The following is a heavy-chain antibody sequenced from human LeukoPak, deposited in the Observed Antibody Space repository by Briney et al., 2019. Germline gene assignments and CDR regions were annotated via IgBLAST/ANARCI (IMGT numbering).Heavy chain of an antibody. V-gene: IGHV3-30*18. CDR3: AKDLWKYQLRTLDY. D-gene: IGHD2-2*01. CDR2: ISYDGSNK. CDR1: GFTLSIYC. Sequence: PGRSLRLSCAAPGFTLSIYCMHWVRQAPGKGLGWVAVISYDGSNKYYADSVKGRFTISRDHSKNTLYLQMNSLRAEDTALYYCAKDLWKYQLRTLDYWGQGTLVTVSS. J-gene: IGHJ4*02.